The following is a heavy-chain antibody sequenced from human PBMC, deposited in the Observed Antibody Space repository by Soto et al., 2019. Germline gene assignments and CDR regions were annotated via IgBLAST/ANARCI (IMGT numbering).Heavy chain of an antibody. CDR3: ARVWGGRVVPAAQIYYYYGMDV. CDR1: GFIFNRYG. J-gene: IGHJ6*02. CDR2: IWYDGSNK. Sequence: PGGSLRLSCAASGFIFNRYGMHWVRQVPGKGMEWVADIWYDGSNKYYADSVKGRSTISRDNSKNTLYLQMNSLRAEDTAVYYCARVWGGRVVPAAQIYYYYGMDVWGQGTTVTVSS. D-gene: IGHD2-2*01. V-gene: IGHV3-33*01.